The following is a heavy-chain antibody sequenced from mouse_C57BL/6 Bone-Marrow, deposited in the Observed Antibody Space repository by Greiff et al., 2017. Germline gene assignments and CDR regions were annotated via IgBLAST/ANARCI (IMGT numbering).Heavy chain of an antibody. Sequence: VQLKESGPGLVAPSQSLSITCTVSGFSLTSYGVHWVRQAPGQGLEWLGVIWAGGSTNYNSALMSRLSISKDNSKSQVFLKMNSLQTDDTAMYYCARYGNYSFDYWGQGTTLTVSS. V-gene: IGHV2-9*02. CDR2: IWAGGST. D-gene: IGHD2-1*01. J-gene: IGHJ2*01. CDR1: GFSLTSYG. CDR3: ARYGNYSFDY.